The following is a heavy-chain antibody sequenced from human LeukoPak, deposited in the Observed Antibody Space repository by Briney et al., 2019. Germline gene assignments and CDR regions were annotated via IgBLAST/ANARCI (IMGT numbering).Heavy chain of an antibody. D-gene: IGHD1-26*01. Sequence: ASVKVSCKASGYTFTSYDINWVRQATGQGLEWMGWMNPNSGNTGYAQKFQGRVAITRNTSISTAYMELSSLRSEDTAVYYCARGRRGGARDYFDYWGQGTLVTVSS. CDR1: GYTFTSYD. V-gene: IGHV1-8*03. CDR3: ARGRRGGARDYFDY. J-gene: IGHJ4*02. CDR2: MNPNSGNT.